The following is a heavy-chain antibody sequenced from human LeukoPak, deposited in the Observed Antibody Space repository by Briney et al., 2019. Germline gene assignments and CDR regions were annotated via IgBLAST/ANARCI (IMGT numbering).Heavy chain of an antibody. CDR1: GYRFTNFW. CDR2: IYPGDSDT. CDR3: ATCGDGYTGCDY. Sequence: GESLKIYCQGSGYRFTNFWIARVRQMPGKGLEWMGIIYPGDSDTRYSPSFQGQVTISADKSINTAYLQWSSLKASDTAMYYCATCGDGYTGCDYWGQGTLVTVSS. J-gene: IGHJ4*02. V-gene: IGHV5-51*01. D-gene: IGHD5-24*01.